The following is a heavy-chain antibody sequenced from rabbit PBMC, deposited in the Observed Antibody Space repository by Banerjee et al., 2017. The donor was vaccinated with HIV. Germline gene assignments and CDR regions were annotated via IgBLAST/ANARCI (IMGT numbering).Heavy chain of an antibody. J-gene: IGHJ4*01. Sequence: QAQLVESGCGLVQPGGSLKLSCKASGFAFSSYGVSWVRQAPGKGLEWIGYIDPAAGSTYYPSWVNGRFTISSHNAQNTVYLQLNSLTVADTATYFCARGSSGYYGTNLWGPGTLVTVS. V-gene: IGHV1S47*01. CDR3: ARGSSGYYGTNL. CDR2: IDPAAGST. CDR1: GFAFSSYG. D-gene: IGHD1-1*01.